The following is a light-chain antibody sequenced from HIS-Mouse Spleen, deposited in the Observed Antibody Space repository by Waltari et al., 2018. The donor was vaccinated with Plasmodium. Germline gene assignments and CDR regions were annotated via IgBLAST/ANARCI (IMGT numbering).Light chain of an antibody. V-gene: IGLV3-10*01. Sequence: SYALTQPPSVSVSPGQTARITCSGDALPKKYASWYQQNSGQAPVLVIYEDSKRPSGIPERFSGSSSGTMATLTISGAQVEDEADYYCYSTDSSGNHRVFGGGTKLTVL. CDR2: EDS. CDR1: ALPKKY. CDR3: YSTDSSGNHRV. J-gene: IGLJ3*02.